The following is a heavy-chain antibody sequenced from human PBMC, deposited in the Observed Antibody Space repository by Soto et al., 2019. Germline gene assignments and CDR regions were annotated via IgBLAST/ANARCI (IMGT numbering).Heavy chain of an antibody. Sequence: AAVKVSCKSSGYTFTSYGISWVRQAPGQGLEWMGWISTYNGNTNYAQKLQGRVTMTTDNSRNTLYLQMNSLRAEDTALYYCAIDRHRTSSGYFDFCGKRTLVTVSS. J-gene: IGHJ1*01. CDR1: GYTFTSYG. CDR2: ISTYNGNT. D-gene: IGHD3-9*01. V-gene: IGHV1-18*04. CDR3: AIDRHRTSSGYFDF.